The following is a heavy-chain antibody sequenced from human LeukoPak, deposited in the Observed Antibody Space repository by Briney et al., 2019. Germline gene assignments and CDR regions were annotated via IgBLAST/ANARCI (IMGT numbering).Heavy chain of an antibody. V-gene: IGHV4-4*07. CDR3: ARGDYDILTGYLGFDY. CDR2: IYTSGST. J-gene: IGHJ4*02. D-gene: IGHD3-9*01. CDR1: GGSISSYY. Sequence: SETLSLTCTVSGGSISSYYWSWIRQPAGKGLEWIGRIYTSGSTNYNPSLKSRVTMSVYTSKNQFSLKLSSVTAADTAVYYCARGDYDILTGYLGFDYWGQGTLVTVSS.